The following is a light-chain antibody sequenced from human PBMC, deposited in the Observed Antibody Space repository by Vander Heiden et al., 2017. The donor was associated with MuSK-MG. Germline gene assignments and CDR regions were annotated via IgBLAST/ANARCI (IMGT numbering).Light chain of an antibody. V-gene: IGLV1-40*01. CDR3: QSYDSSLKGV. J-gene: IGLJ2*01. Sequence: QSALTQPPSVSGAPVQRVTISCTGCSSNIGEGYDVHWYQQLPGTAPKLLIYGNSTRPSGVPDRFSGSKSGTSASLAITGLQAEDEADYYCQSYDSSLKGVFGGGTKLTVL. CDR2: GNS. CDR1: SSNIGEGYD.